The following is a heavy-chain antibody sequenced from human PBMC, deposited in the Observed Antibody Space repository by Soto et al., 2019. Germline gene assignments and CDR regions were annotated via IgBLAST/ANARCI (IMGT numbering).Heavy chain of an antibody. Sequence: ASVKVSCKASGYTFISYGINWVRQAPGQGLEWMGWISVYNGNTNYAQKLQGRATMTTDTSTSTVYMELRSLTSDDTAVYYCARDLIAMAGTLGPPFDYSGQGTRVTVSS. CDR1: GYTFISYG. D-gene: IGHD6-19*01. CDR3: ARDLIAMAGTLGPPFDY. V-gene: IGHV1-18*01. J-gene: IGHJ4*02. CDR2: ISVYNGNT.